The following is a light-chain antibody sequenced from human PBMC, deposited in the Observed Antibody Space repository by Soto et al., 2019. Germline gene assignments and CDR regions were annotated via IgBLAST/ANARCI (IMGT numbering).Light chain of an antibody. CDR2: DVS. Sequence: DIQMTQSPSTLSASIGDRVVITCRASESISSWLAWYQQKPGKAPKLLIYDVSSLESGVPSRFSGSGSGTEFTLTISSLQPDDFATFCCQQYDSFPWTFGPGTNVDIK. CDR3: QQYDSFPWT. V-gene: IGKV1-5*01. J-gene: IGKJ1*01. CDR1: ESISSW.